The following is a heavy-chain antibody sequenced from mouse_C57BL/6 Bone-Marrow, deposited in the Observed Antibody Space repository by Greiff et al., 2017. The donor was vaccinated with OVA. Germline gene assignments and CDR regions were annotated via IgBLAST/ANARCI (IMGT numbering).Heavy chain of an antibody. V-gene: IGHV1-64*01. CDR1: GYTFTSYW. Sequence: QVQLQQPGAELVKPGASVKLSCKASGYTFTSYWMHWVKQRPGQGLEWIGMIHPNSGSTNYNEKFKSKATLTVDKSSSTAYMQLSSLTSEDSAVYYCAIIYYYGSSLFADWGQGTLVTVSA. CDR3: AIIYYYGSSLFAD. CDR2: IHPNSGST. D-gene: IGHD1-1*01. J-gene: IGHJ3*01.